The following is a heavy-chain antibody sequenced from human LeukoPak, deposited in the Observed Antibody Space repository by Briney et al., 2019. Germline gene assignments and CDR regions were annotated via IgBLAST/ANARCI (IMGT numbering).Heavy chain of an antibody. V-gene: IGHV3-21*01. CDR2: ISSSSSYI. D-gene: IGHD5-18*01. CDR3: ARGRPGIQLWLTNAFDI. CDR1: GFTFSSYS. Sequence: GGSLRLSCAASGFTFSSYSMNWVRQAPGKGLEWVSSISSSSSYIYYADSVKGRFTISRDNAKNSLYLQMNSLRAEDTAVYYCARGRPGIQLWLTNAFDIWGQGTMVTVSS. J-gene: IGHJ3*02.